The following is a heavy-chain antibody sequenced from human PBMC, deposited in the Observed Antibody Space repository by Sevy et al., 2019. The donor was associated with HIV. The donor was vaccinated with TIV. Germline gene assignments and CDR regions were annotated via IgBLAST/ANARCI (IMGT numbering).Heavy chain of an antibody. CDR1: GGSFSGYY. CDR3: ARKPPVLVVGHAFDI. Sequence: SETLSLTCAVYGGSFSGYYWSWIRQPPGKGLEWIGEINHSGSTNYNPSLKSRVTISVDTSKNQFSLKLSSVTAADTAVYYCARKPPVLVVGHAFDIWGQGTMVTVSS. V-gene: IGHV4-34*01. CDR2: INHSGST. J-gene: IGHJ3*02. D-gene: IGHD3-22*01.